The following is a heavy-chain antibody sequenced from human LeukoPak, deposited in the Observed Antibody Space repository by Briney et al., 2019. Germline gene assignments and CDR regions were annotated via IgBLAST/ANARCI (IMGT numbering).Heavy chain of an antibody. CDR3: ARDLYRIVVVPHYFDY. CDR1: GFTFTNYW. V-gene: IGHV3-7*01. Sequence: GGSLRLSCAASGFTFTNYWMSWVRQAPGKGLEWVANIKKDGSEKYYVDSVKGRFTISRDNAKNSLYLQMNSLRAEDTAVYYCARDLYRIVVVPHYFDYWGQGTLVTVSS. J-gene: IGHJ4*02. D-gene: IGHD3-22*01. CDR2: IKKDGSEK.